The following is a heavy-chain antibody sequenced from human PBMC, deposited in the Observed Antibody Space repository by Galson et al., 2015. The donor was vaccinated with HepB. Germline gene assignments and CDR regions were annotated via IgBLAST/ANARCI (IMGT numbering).Heavy chain of an antibody. Sequence: SVKVSCKVSGYTLTELSMHWVRQAPGKGLEWMGGFDPEDGETIYAQKFQGRVTMTEDTSTDTAYMELSSLRSEDTAVYYCAEAVAGTGGFDYWGQGTLVTVSS. CDR3: AEAVAGTGGFDY. CDR1: GYTLTELS. D-gene: IGHD6-19*01. V-gene: IGHV1-24*01. CDR2: FDPEDGET. J-gene: IGHJ4*02.